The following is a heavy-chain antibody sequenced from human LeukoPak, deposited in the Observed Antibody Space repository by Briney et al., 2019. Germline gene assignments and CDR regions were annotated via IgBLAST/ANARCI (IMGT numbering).Heavy chain of an antibody. CDR3: ARAPYCGGDCYYFDY. CDR1: GFTFSSYW. CDR2: IKQDGSEK. V-gene: IGHV3-7*01. J-gene: IGHJ4*02. D-gene: IGHD2-21*02. Sequence: PGGSLRLSCAASGFTFSSYWMSWVRQAPGKGLEWVANIKQDGSEKYYVDSVKGRFTISRDNAKNSLYLQMNSLRADDTAVYYCARAPYCGGDCYYFDYWGQGTLVTVSP.